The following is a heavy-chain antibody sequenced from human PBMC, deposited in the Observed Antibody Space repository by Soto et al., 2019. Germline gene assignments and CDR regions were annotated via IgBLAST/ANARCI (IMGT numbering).Heavy chain of an antibody. Sequence: ASVKVSCKASGYTFTSYAMHWVRQAPGQRLEWMGWINAGNGNTKYSQKFQGRVTITRDTSASTAYMELSSLRSEDTAVYYCARDLGYCSGGSCYFGLSYYFDYWGQGTRVTVAS. CDR1: GYTFTSYA. D-gene: IGHD2-15*01. CDR3: ARDLGYCSGGSCYFGLSYYFDY. V-gene: IGHV1-3*01. CDR2: INAGNGNT. J-gene: IGHJ4*02.